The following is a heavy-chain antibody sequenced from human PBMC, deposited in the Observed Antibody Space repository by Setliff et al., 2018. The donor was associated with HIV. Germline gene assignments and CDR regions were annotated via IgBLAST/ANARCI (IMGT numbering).Heavy chain of an antibody. CDR2: IIPILGIA. D-gene: IGHD2-2*02. Sequence: SVKVSCKPSGYTFTTYGLSWVRQAPGQGLEWMGGIIPILGIANYAQKFQGRVTITADKSTSTAYMELSSLRSEDTAVYYCARGVTSSSVVPAAIGYFDLWGRGTLVTVSS. J-gene: IGHJ2*01. CDR3: ARGVTSSSVVPAAIGYFDL. V-gene: IGHV1-69*10. CDR1: GYTFTTYG.